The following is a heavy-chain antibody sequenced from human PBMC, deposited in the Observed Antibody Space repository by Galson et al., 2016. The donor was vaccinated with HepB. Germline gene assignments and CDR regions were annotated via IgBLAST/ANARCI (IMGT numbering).Heavy chain of an antibody. V-gene: IGHV4-38-2*02. D-gene: IGHD3-9*01. CDR2: IFHDGDT. CDR1: DLSISSGHF. J-gene: IGHJ5*02. CDR3: ARDRDPGGMLTGYYP. Sequence: SETLSLTCSVSDLSISSGHFWVWIRQPPGKGLEWLGRIFHDGDTSYNPSLERRLTMSVDTSKNPFSLRLTSVTASDTATYYCARDRDPGGMLTGYYPWGQGTRVTGSS.